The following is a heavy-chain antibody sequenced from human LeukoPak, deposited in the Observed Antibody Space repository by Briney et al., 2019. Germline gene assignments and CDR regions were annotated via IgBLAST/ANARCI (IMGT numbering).Heavy chain of an antibody. Sequence: GASVKVSSKASGYTFIDYYMHWVRPAPGQGPGWMGWINPNSGGTTYAEKFQGNVSMTRDTSISTAYMELRRRTSDDTAVYYCARYYGALWYFDLWGRGTLVTVSS. D-gene: IGHD4-17*01. CDR3: ARYYGALWYFDL. CDR1: GYTFIDYY. CDR2: INPNSGGT. J-gene: IGHJ2*01. V-gene: IGHV1-2*02.